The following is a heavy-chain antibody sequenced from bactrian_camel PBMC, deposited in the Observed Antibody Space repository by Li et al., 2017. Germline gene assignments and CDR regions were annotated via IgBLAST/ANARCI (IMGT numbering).Heavy chain of an antibody. CDR2: LYSDGSV. J-gene: IGHJ7*01. V-gene: IGHV3S55*01. Sequence: HVQLVESGGGSVQAGGSLTLACEFSGSTHGNCMGWFRQAPGKEREGLAALYSDGSVKYADSVKGRFTISQDTAKSTLWLQMNGLKAEDSAMYYCASERGATYCDWGMKYGMDYLGQGTQVTVS. D-gene: IGHD4*01. CDR1: GSTHGNC.